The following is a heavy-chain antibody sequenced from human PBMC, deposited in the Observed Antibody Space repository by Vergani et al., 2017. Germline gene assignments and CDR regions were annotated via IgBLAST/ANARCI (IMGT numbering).Heavy chain of an antibody. V-gene: IGHV1-2*02. Sequence: QVQLVQSGAEVEKPGASVKVSCKASGYTFTGYYMHWVRQAPGQGREWMGWINPNSGGTNYAQKFQGRVTMTRDTSISTAYMELSRLRSDDTAVYYCAGENMVRGVIKGPGAFDIWGQGTMVTVSS. J-gene: IGHJ3*02. CDR2: INPNSGGT. CDR1: GYTFTGYY. CDR3: AGENMVRGVIKGPGAFDI. D-gene: IGHD3-10*01.